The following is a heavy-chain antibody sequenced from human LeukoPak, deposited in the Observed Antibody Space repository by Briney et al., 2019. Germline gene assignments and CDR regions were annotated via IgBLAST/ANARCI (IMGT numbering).Heavy chain of an antibody. CDR2: IRYDGSNK. J-gene: IGHJ3*02. V-gene: IGHV3-30*02. CDR1: GFTFSGYG. Sequence: GGSLRLSCAASGFTFSGYGMHWVRQAPGKGLEWVAFIRYDGSNKYYADSVKGRFTISRDNSKNTLYLQMNSLRAGDTAVYYCAKSVRVQLVRDAFDIWGQGTMVTVSS. D-gene: IGHD6-13*01. CDR3: AKSVRVQLVRDAFDI.